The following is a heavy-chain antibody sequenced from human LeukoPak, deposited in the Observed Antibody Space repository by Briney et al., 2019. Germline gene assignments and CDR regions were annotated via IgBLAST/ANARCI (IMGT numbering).Heavy chain of an antibody. J-gene: IGHJ4*02. CDR2: IYSGGST. Sequence: GGSLRLSCAASGLTVSSNYMSWVRQAPGKGLEWVSVIYSGGSTYYADSVKGRFTISRDNSKNTLYLQMNSLRAEDTAVYYCAAGFGELLLDYWGQGTLVTVSS. CDR1: GLTVSSNY. D-gene: IGHD3-10*01. CDR3: AAGFGELLLDY. V-gene: IGHV3-53*01.